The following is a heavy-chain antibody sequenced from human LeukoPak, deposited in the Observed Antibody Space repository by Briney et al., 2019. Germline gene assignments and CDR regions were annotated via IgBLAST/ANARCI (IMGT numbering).Heavy chain of an antibody. Sequence: SQTLSLTCAISGDSVSSNSAAWNWIRQSPSRGLEWLGRTYYRSKWYNDYAVSVKSRITINPDTSKNQFSLQLNSVTPEDTAVYYCARARLRAHQYCSGRSCYYNWFDPWGQGTLVTGSS. D-gene: IGHD2-15*01. J-gene: IGHJ5*02. CDR2: TYYRSKWYN. V-gene: IGHV6-1*01. CDR3: ARARLRAHQYCSGRSCYYNWFDP. CDR1: GDSVSSNSAA.